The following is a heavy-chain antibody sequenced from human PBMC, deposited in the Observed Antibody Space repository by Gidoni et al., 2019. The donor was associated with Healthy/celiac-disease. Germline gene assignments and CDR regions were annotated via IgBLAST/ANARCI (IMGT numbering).Heavy chain of an antibody. CDR2: ISDSSSYI. D-gene: IGHD2-15*01. J-gene: IGHJ3*02. CDR1: GFTFSSYS. CDR3: ARDRGRCSGGSCYYDAFDI. V-gene: IGHV3-21*01. Sequence: EVQLVESGGGLVKPGGSLRLSCAASGFTFSSYSMNWVRQAPGRGLEWVSSISDSSSYIYYADSVKGRFTISRDNAKNSLYLQMNSLRAEDTAVYYCARDRGRCSGGSCYYDAFDIWGQGTMVTVSS.